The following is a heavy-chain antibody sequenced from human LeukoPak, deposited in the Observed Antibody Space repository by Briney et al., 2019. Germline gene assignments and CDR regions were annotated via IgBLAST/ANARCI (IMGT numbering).Heavy chain of an antibody. J-gene: IGHJ4*02. Sequence: GGSLRLSCAASGFTFTGYYMHWVRQAPGQGLEWMGWINPNSSGTNYAQKFQGWVTMTRDTSISTAYMELSRLRSDDTAVYYCARALDEGYYYDSSGPAYWGQGTLVTVSS. CDR3: ARALDEGYYYDSSGPAY. CDR2: INPNSSGT. D-gene: IGHD3-22*01. V-gene: IGHV1-2*04. CDR1: GFTFTGYY.